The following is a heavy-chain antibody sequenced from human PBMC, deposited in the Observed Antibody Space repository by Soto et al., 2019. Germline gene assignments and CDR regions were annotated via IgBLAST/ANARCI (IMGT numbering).Heavy chain of an antibody. CDR2: VFYSGAT. D-gene: IGHD3-10*01. CDR3: ARAGFSYGHLLF. Sequence: PSENLSLTCNVSGGPIKTGDYYWNWIRQPPGKGLEWIGYVFYSGATNYSPSLKSRAAISMDTSKNQFSLSLTSVTAADTAVYYFARAGFSYGHLLFWGQGILVTVSS. V-gene: IGHV4-30-4*01. CDR1: GGPIKTGDYY. J-gene: IGHJ4*02.